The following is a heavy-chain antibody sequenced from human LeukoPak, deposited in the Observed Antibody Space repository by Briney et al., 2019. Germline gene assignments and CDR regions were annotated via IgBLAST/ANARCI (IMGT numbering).Heavy chain of an antibody. D-gene: IGHD3-22*01. CDR2: ISGSGGGT. CDR1: GFTFSTHW. CDR3: AKRGVVIRVILVGFHKEAYYFDS. Sequence: GGSLRPSCAASGFTFSTHWMSWVRQAPGKGLEWVAGISGSGGGTNYADSVKGRFTISRDNPRNTLYLQMNSLRAEDTAVYFCAKRGVVIRVILVGFHKEAYYFDSWGQGALVTVSS. J-gene: IGHJ4*02. V-gene: IGHV3-23*01.